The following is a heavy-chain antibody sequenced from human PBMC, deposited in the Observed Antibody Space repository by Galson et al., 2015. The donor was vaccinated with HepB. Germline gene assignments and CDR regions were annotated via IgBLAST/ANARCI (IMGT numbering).Heavy chain of an antibody. D-gene: IGHD2-21*01. V-gene: IGHV1-2*02. CDR2: INPNSGGT. J-gene: IGHJ5*02. CDR3: ARADWGGANWFDP. Sequence: SVKVSCKASGYTFTGYYMHWVRQAPGQGLEWMGWINPNSGGTNYAQKFQGRVTMTRDTSISTAYMELSRLRSDDTAVYYCARADWGGANWFDPWGQGTLVTVSS. CDR1: GYTFTGYY.